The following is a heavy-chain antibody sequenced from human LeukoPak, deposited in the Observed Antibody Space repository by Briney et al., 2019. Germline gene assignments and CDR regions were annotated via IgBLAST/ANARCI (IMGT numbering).Heavy chain of an antibody. D-gene: IGHD3-10*01. CDR3: AKDVRYGSGSYYNDY. J-gene: IGHJ4*02. V-gene: IGHV3-23*01. CDR2: ISGSGGST. CDR1: GFTFSSYG. Sequence: GGTLRLSCAASGFTFSSYGMSWVRQAPGKGLEWVSAISGSGGSTYYADSVKGRFTISRDNSKNTLYLQMNSLRTEDTAVYYCAKDVRYGSGSYYNDYWGQGTLVTVSS.